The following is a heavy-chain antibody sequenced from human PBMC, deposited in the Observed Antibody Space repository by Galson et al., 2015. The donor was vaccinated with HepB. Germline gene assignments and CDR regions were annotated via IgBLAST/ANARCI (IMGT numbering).Heavy chain of an antibody. CDR1: GGSISSSSYY. Sequence: LSLTCTVSGGSISSSSYYWGWIRQPPGKGLEWIGSIYYNGSTYYNPSLKSRVTISVDTSKNQFSLKLSSVTAADTAVYYCARHYPGIAVAGPDYWGQGTLVTVSS. CDR3: ARHYPGIAVAGPDY. J-gene: IGHJ4*02. D-gene: IGHD6-19*01. V-gene: IGHV4-39*01. CDR2: IYYNGST.